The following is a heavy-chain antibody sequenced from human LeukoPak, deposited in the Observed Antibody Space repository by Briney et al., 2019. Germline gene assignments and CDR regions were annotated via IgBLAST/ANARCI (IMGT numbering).Heavy chain of an antibody. J-gene: IGHJ6*03. CDR3: ASSNAPHYYDFWSGYYDYYYYMDV. Sequence: GGSPRLSCAASGFTFSSYWMSWVRQAPGKGLEWVANIKHDGSEKYYVDSVKGRFTISRDNAKNSLYLQMNSLRAEDTAVYYCASSNAPHYYDFWSGYYDYYYYMDVWGKGTTVTVSS. CDR2: IKHDGSEK. CDR1: GFTFSSYW. V-gene: IGHV3-7*01. D-gene: IGHD3-3*01.